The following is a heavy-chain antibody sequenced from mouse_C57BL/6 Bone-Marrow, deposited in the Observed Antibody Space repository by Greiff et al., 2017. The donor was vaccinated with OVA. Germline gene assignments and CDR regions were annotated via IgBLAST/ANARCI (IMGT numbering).Heavy chain of an antibody. D-gene: IGHD1-1*01. CDR2: INPGSGGT. J-gene: IGHJ3*01. Sequence: QVQLKQSGAELVRPGTSVKVSCKASGYAFTNYLIEWVKQRPGQGLEWIGVINPGSGGTNYNEKFKGKATLTADKSSSTAYMQLSSLTSEDSAVYFCAREESPYGSTWFAYWGQGTLVTVSA. CDR1: GYAFTNYL. CDR3: AREESPYGSTWFAY. V-gene: IGHV1-54*01.